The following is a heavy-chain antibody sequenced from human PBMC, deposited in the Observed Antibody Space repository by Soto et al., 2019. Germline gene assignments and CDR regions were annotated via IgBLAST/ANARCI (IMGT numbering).Heavy chain of an antibody. CDR1: GFSFNNYG. D-gene: IGHD3-22*01. Sequence: TGGSLRLSCAASGFSFNNYGIHWVRQAPGKGLEWVAVISYDGSNKYYADSVKGRFTISRDNSKNTLYLQMNSLRAEDTAVYYCAKNYYDSSGYYNYPYYYGMDVWGQGTTVTVSS. V-gene: IGHV3-30*18. J-gene: IGHJ6*02. CDR2: ISYDGSNK. CDR3: AKNYYDSSGYYNYPYYYGMDV.